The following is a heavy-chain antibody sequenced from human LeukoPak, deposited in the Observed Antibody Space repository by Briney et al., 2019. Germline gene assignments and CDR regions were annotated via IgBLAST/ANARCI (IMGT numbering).Heavy chain of an antibody. CDR3: AMLYGDYVFACLDY. CDR1: GFTYSSYA. D-gene: IGHD4-17*01. Sequence: GGSLRLSCAASGFTYSSYAMHWVRQAPGKGLEWVAVISYDGSNKYYADSVKGRFTISRDNSKNTLYLQMNSLRAEDTAVYYCAMLYGDYVFACLDYWGQGTLVTVSS. J-gene: IGHJ4*02. V-gene: IGHV3-30*04. CDR2: ISYDGSNK.